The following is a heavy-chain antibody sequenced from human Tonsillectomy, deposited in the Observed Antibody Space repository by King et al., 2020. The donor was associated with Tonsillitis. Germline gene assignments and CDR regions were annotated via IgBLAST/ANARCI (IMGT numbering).Heavy chain of an antibody. Sequence: VQLQQWGAGLLKPSETLSLTCAVYGGSFSGYYWSWIRQSPGKGLEWIGEINHSGSTNYNPSLKRRVTISVDTSKNHFSLKQSSVTAADTAVYYCARGGYTYAYRNDAFAIWGQGTMVTVSS. CDR1: GGSFSGYY. J-gene: IGHJ3*02. CDR2: INHSGST. CDR3: ARGGYTYAYRNDAFAI. D-gene: IGHD3-16*01. V-gene: IGHV4-34*01.